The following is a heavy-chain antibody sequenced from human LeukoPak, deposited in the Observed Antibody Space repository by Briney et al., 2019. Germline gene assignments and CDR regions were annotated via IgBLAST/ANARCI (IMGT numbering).Heavy chain of an antibody. D-gene: IGHD6-19*01. Sequence: SGTLSLTCGVSGGSVTTTNWWTWVRQPPGKGLEWIGSISYSGSTYYNPSLKSRVTISVDTSKNQLSLKLSSVTAADTAVYYCARHYRRTSSGWPPSDYWGQGTLVTVSS. CDR3: ARHYRRTSSGWPPSDY. CDR2: ISYSGST. V-gene: IGHV4-4*02. J-gene: IGHJ4*02. CDR1: GGSVTTTNW.